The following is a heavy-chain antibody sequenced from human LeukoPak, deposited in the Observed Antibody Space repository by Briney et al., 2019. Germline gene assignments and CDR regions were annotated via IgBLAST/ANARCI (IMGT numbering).Heavy chain of an antibody. J-gene: IGHJ4*02. CDR2: ISAYNGNT. V-gene: IGHV1-18*01. CDR1: GYTFSSYG. D-gene: IGHD3-10*01. Sequence: ASVKVSGKASGYTFSSYGISWVRQAPGQGLEWMGWISAYNGNTDYAQNLRGRLIMTTDTSTSTAYMELRSLRSDDTAVYYCARDSVDGSGTYYNDSPDYWGQGTLVTVSS. CDR3: ARDSVDGSGTYYNDSPDY.